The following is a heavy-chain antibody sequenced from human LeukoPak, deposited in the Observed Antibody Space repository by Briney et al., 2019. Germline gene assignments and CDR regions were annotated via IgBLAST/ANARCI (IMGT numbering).Heavy chain of an antibody. CDR1: GGSISSSSYY. CDR3: ARQDGYQPDY. J-gene: IGHJ4*02. CDR2: IYYSGST. V-gene: IGHV4-39*01. D-gene: IGHD5-18*01. Sequence: SETLSLTCTVSGGSISSSSYYWGWIRQPPGKGLEWIGSIYYSGSTYYNPSLKSRVTISVDTSKNQFSLKLSSVTAADTAVYYCARQDGYQPDYWGQGTQVTVSS.